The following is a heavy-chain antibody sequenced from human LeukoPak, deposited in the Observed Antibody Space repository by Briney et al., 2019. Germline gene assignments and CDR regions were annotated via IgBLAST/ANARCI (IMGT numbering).Heavy chain of an antibody. Sequence: PGGSLRLSCAASGFTFSSYAMSWVRQAPGKGLEGVSAISGSGGSTYYADSVKVRFTISRDNSKNTLYLQMNSLRAEDTAVYNCAKDPPRKDIVVADYPGTRVYWGQGTLVTVSS. J-gene: IGHJ4*02. D-gene: IGHD2-2*01. CDR1: GFTFSSYA. CDR2: ISGSGGST. V-gene: IGHV3-23*01. CDR3: AKDPPRKDIVVADYPGTRVY.